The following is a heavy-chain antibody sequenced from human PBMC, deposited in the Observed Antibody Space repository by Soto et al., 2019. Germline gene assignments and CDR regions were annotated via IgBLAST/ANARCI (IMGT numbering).Heavy chain of an antibody. CDR3: VRDTYYYDFLVNWLDP. J-gene: IGHJ5*02. CDR2: ISAYNGNT. Sequence: ASVKVSCKASGYTFTSYGISWVRQASGQGLEWMGWISAYNGNTNYAQKLQGRVTMTTDTSTSTAYMELRSLRSDDTAVYYCVRDTYYYDFLVNWLDPWGQGTLVTVSS. V-gene: IGHV1-18*01. D-gene: IGHD3-22*01. CDR1: GYTFTSYG.